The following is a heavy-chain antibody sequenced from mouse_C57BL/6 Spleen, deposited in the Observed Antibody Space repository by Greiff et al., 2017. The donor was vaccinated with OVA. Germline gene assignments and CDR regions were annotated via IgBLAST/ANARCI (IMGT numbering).Heavy chain of an antibody. D-gene: IGHD4-1*01. Sequence: VMLVESGAELVKPGASVKMSCKASGYTFTTYPIEWMKQNHGKSLEWIGNFHPYNDDTKYNEKFKGKATLTVEKSSSTAYLELSRLTSDDSAVTSWVYRRNELDYWGQGTTLTVSS. CDR3: VYRRNELDY. J-gene: IGHJ2*01. CDR2: FHPYNDDT. V-gene: IGHV1-47*01. CDR1: GYTFTTYP.